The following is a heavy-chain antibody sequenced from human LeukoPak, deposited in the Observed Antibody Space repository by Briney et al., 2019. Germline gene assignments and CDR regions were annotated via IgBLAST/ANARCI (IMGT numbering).Heavy chain of an antibody. Sequence: PGGSLRLSCAASGFTFSGYSLNWVRQAPGKGLEWVSYISSSSNTIYYADSVKGRFTISRDNAKNSLYLQMNSLRAEDTALYYCARGHFGDHAFDYWGQGSLVTVSS. J-gene: IGHJ4*02. CDR1: GFTFSGYS. V-gene: IGHV3-48*04. D-gene: IGHD4-17*01. CDR3: ARGHFGDHAFDY. CDR2: ISSSSNTI.